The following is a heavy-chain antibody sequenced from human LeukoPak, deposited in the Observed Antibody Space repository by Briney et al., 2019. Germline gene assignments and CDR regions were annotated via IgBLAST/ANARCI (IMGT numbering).Heavy chain of an antibody. D-gene: IGHD5-18*01. CDR2: TIPIFGTA. V-gene: IGHV1-69*13. J-gene: IGHJ4*02. CDR3: ARDGFSRRGYSSSDY. Sequence: ASVKVSCKASGGTFSSYAISWVRQAPGQGLEWMGGTIPIFGTANYAQKFQGRVTITADESTSTAYMELSSLRSEDTAVYYCARDGFSRRGYSSSDYWGQGTLVTVSS. CDR1: GGTFSSYA.